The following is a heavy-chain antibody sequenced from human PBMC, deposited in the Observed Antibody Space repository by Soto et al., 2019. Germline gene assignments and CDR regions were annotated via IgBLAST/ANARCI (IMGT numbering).Heavy chain of an antibody. V-gene: IGHV2-26*01. CDR2: IFSDDEK. D-gene: IGHD2-15*01. J-gene: IGHJ6*02. CDR1: GFSLTNNKMG. CDR3: ARISGGSPFYYAMDV. Sequence: QVTLKESDPVLVKPTETLTLTCTVSGFSLTNNKMGVSWIRQPPGKALEWLAHIFSDDEKSYSTSLKSRLTISQETSKSQVVLNVSNIDPVDTATYYCARISGGSPFYYAMDVWGQGTTVTVSS.